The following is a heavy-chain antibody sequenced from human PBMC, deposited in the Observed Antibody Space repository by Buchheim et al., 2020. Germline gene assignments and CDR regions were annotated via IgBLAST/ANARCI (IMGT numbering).Heavy chain of an antibody. J-gene: IGHJ6*02. CDR2: ISSSSSTI. CDR3: ARGTGDDFWSSYYHHYYGMDV. Sequence: EVQLVESGGGLVQPGGSLRLSCAASGFTFSSYSMNWVRQAPGKGLEWVSYISSSSSTIYYADSVKGRFTISRDNAKNSLYLQMNSLRAEDTAVYYCARGTGDDFWSSYYHHYYGMDVWGQGTT. D-gene: IGHD3-3*01. V-gene: IGHV3-48*01. CDR1: GFTFSSYS.